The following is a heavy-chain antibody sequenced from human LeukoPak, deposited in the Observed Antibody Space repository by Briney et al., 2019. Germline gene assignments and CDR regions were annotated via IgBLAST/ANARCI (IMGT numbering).Heavy chain of an antibody. D-gene: IGHD2-8*01. Sequence: GGSLRLSCAASGFTFRNYYMIWVRQAPGKGLEWVSSISTSSSQKNYADSVKGRFSISRDNANKSLFLQMNSLRGDDTALYYCARVGLLVNGAFDIWGQGTMVTVAS. CDR3: ARVGLLVNGAFDI. J-gene: IGHJ3*02. V-gene: IGHV3-21*01. CDR1: GFTFRNYY. CDR2: ISTSSSQK.